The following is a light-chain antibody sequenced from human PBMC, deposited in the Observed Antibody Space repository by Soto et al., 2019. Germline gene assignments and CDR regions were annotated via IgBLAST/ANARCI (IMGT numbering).Light chain of an antibody. CDR2: DAS. Sequence: DIQMTQSPSSLSASVGDRVTITCRASQSISSWLAWYQQKPGKAPKLLIYDASSLESGVQSRLSGSGSGTEFTLTISSLQPDDFATYYCQQYNSLWTFGQGTKVDIK. CDR3: QQYNSLWT. J-gene: IGKJ1*01. V-gene: IGKV1-5*01. CDR1: QSISSW.